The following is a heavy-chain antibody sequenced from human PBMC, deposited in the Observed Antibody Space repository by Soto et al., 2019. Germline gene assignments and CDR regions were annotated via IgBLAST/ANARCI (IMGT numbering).Heavy chain of an antibody. J-gene: IGHJ4*02. CDR2: ISYDGSNK. CDR1: GFTFSSYG. D-gene: IGHD3-10*01. V-gene: IGHV3-30*18. CDR3: AKDQDYYGSGSYSPASC. Sequence: GGSLRLSCAASGFTFSSYGMHWVRQAPGKGLEWVAVISYDGSNKYYADSVKGRFTISRDNSKNTLYLQMNSLRAEDTAVYYCAKDQDYYGSGSYSPASCWGQGTLVTVAS.